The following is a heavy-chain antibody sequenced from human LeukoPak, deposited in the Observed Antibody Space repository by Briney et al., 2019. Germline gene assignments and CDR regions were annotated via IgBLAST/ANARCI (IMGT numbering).Heavy chain of an antibody. Sequence: ASVKVSCKASGGTFSSYAISWVRQAPGQGLEWMGGIIPIFGTANYAQKFQGRVTITADESTSTAYMELRSLRSDDTAVYYCARDGSSSSFDYWGQGTLVTVSS. CDR2: IIPIFGTA. CDR3: ARDGSSSSFDY. J-gene: IGHJ4*02. CDR1: GGTFSSYA. D-gene: IGHD6-6*01. V-gene: IGHV1-69*01.